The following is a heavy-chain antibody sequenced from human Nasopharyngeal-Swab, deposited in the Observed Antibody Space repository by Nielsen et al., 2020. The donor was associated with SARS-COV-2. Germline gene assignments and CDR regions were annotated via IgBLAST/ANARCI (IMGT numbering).Heavy chain of an antibody. J-gene: IGHJ3*02. Sequence: SETLSLTCAVSGGSINSDNCWSWVRQPPGKGLEWIGEIFHSGSTNYNPSLKSRVTISLDKSKNQISLKMRSVTAADTAVYYCAKECGVYEGNPFDIWGQGTMVTVSS. CDR3: AKECGVYEGNPFDI. V-gene: IGHV4-4*02. CDR1: GGSINSDNC. D-gene: IGHD5/OR15-5a*01. CDR2: IFHSGST.